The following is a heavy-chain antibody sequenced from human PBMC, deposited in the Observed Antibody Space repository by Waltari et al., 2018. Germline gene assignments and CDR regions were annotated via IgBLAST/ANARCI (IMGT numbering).Heavy chain of an antibody. V-gene: IGHV1-2*02. D-gene: IGHD3-10*01. CDR2: INPNSGGT. J-gene: IGHJ5*02. Sequence: QVQLVQSGAEVKKPGASVQVSCKASGYTFTGHYLHCVRQAPGQGLEWMGWINPNSGGTNYAQKLQGRVTMTRDTSISTAYMELSRLRSDDTAVYYCARELVRGVNWFDPWGQGTLVTVSS. CDR3: ARELVRGVNWFDP. CDR1: GYTFTGHY.